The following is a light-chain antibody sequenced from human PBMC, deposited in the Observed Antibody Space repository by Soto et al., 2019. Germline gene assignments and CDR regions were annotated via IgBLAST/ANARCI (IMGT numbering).Light chain of an antibody. J-gene: IGKJ5*01. CDR1: QSVSSNY. V-gene: IGKV3-20*01. Sequence: EIVLTQSPGTLSLSPGEIATLSCRASQSVSSNYLAWYQKKLGQDPSLLIYDASSRATRIPDRFSGSGSGTDFTITISRLEPEDFAMYYCQQYGSSAPITFGHGTRLEIE. CDR2: DAS. CDR3: QQYGSSAPIT.